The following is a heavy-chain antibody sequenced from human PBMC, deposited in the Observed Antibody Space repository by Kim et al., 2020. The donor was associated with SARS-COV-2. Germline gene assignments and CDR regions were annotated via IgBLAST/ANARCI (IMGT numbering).Heavy chain of an antibody. CDR2: VHTTGST. Sequence: SETLSLTCSVSGGSVRGENFYWSWIRQPPGKGLEWVGYVHTTGSTNYNPSLKSRLTLSVDKSKNQVSLKLRSVTAADTAVYYCSRGHGDYVSYYYYCM. J-gene: IGHJ6*01. D-gene: IGHD4-17*01. CDR3: SRGHGDYVSYYYYCM. V-gene: IGHV4-61*01. CDR1: GGSVRGENFY.